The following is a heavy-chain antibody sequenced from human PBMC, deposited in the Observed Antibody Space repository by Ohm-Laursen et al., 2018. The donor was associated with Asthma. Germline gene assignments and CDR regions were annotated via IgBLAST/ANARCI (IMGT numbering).Heavy chain of an antibody. CDR2: ISFDGSDK. CDR1: GFTFSNYA. Sequence: RSLRLSCTASGFTFSNYAFHWVRQAPGKGLEWVALISFDGSDKNHGDSVKGRFTISRDNSKNTLYLEMNSLRGEDTAVYYCVRDSYRSGWYGQFDYWGQGTLVTVSS. D-gene: IGHD6-19*01. CDR3: VRDSYRSGWYGQFDY. V-gene: IGHV3-30-3*01. J-gene: IGHJ4*02.